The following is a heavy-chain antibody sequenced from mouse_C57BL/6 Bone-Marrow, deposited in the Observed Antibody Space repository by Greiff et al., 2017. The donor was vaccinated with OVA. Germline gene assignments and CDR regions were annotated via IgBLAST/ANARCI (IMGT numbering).Heavy chain of an antibody. J-gene: IGHJ4*01. CDR2: INPGSGGT. CDR1: GYAFTNYL. CDR3: ARTMVRRAMDY. Sequence: LEESGAELVRPGTSVKVSCKASGYAFTNYLIEWVKQRPGQGLEWIGVINPGSGGTNYNEKFKGKATLTADKSSSTAYMQLSSLTSEDSAVYFCARTMVRRAMDYWGQGTSVTVSS. D-gene: IGHD1-1*02. V-gene: IGHV1-54*01.